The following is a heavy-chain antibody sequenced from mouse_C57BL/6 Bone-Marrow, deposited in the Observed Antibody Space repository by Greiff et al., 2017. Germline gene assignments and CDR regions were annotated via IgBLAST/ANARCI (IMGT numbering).Heavy chain of an antibody. V-gene: IGHV5-6*01. Sequence: EVKLMESGGDLVKPGGSLKLSCAASGFTFSSYGMSWVRQTPDKRLEWVATISSGGSYTYYPDSVKGRFTISRDNAKNTLYLQMSRLKAEYTAIYYCARHPYWGQGTTLTVSS. CDR1: GFTFSSYG. CDR3: ARHPY. CDR2: ISSGGSYT. J-gene: IGHJ2*01.